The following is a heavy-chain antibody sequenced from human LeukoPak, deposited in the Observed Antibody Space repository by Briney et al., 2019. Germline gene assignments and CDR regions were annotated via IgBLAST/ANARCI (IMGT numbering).Heavy chain of an antibody. D-gene: IGHD1-26*01. Sequence: KASETLSLTCTVSGGSISSYYWSWIRQPPGKGLEWIGYIYDSGSTNYNPSLKSRVTISVDTSKSQFSLKLSSVTAADTAVYYCARHVGYYYYYMDVWGKGTTVTISS. CDR3: ARHVGYYYYYMDV. J-gene: IGHJ6*03. CDR1: GGSISSYY. CDR2: IYDSGST. V-gene: IGHV4-59*08.